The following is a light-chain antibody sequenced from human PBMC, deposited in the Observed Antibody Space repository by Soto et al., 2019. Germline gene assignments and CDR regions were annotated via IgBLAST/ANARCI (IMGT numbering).Light chain of an antibody. V-gene: IGKV3-20*01. CDR2: GAS. CDR1: QSVCSRC. Sequence: EIVLTQSPGTLSLSPGEGGTLSCRASQSVCSRCLAWYQQKPGQAPRLLIFGASSRATGIPDTFSGSGSGTDFTLNISRLEPEDSAVYYCQRCGSTPWTFGQGTKVEI. CDR3: QRCGSTPWT. J-gene: IGKJ1*01.